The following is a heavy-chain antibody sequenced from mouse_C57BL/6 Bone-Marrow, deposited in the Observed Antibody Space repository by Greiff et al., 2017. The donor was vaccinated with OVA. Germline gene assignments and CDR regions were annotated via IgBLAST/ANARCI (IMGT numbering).Heavy chain of an antibody. CDR2: ISYDGSN. Sequence: VQLKESGPGLVKPSQSLSLTCSVTGYSITSGYYWNWIRQFPGNKLEWMGYISYDGSNNYNPSLKNRISITRDTSKNQFFLKLNSVTTEDTATDDCARRADYDGFAYWGQGTLVTVSA. D-gene: IGHD2-4*01. J-gene: IGHJ3*01. CDR3: ARRADYDGFAY. CDR1: GYSITSGYY. V-gene: IGHV3-6*01.